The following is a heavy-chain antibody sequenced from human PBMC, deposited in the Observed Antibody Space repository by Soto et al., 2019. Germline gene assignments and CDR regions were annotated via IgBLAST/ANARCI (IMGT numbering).Heavy chain of an antibody. CDR3: AGMPYTCVLRFDP. Sequence: KTSETLSLTCSFSGDSSSTSTYSWSWIRQPPGKALEWVGFIYRSGVTSYNPSLKSRVSISLDTSNNQCSLKPGSVTDADTAVYYCAGMPYTCVLRFDPWGPGTLVTVSS. J-gene: IGHJ5*02. V-gene: IGHV4-30-2*01. CDR2: IYRSGVT. CDR1: GDSSSTSTYS. D-gene: IGHD2-2*02.